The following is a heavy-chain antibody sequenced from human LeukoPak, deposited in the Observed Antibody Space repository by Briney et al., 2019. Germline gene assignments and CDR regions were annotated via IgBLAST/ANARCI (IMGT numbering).Heavy chain of an antibody. Sequence: PGGSLRLSCAASGFTFDDYAMHWVRQAPGKGLEWVSGISWNSGSIGYADSVKGRFTISRDNAKNSLYLQMNSLRAEDTALYYCAKVSRYSSSLFDYWGQGTLVTVSS. CDR1: GFTFDDYA. D-gene: IGHD6-13*01. J-gene: IGHJ4*02. CDR2: ISWNSGSI. V-gene: IGHV3-9*01. CDR3: AKVSRYSSSLFDY.